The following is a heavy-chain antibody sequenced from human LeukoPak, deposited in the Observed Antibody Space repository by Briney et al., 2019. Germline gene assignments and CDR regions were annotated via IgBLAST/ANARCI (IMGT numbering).Heavy chain of an antibody. D-gene: IGHD6-13*01. CDR3: ASDFSNNWSNDY. CDR1: GFAFSNYD. CDR2: ISRSDNTI. V-gene: IGHV3-48*03. Sequence: PGGSLRLSCAASGFAFSNYDMNWVRQAPGKGLEWVSYISRSDNTIYYADSVKGRFTISRDNAKNSLYLQMNSLRAEDTAVYYCASDFSNNWSNDYLGQGTLVTVSS. J-gene: IGHJ4*02.